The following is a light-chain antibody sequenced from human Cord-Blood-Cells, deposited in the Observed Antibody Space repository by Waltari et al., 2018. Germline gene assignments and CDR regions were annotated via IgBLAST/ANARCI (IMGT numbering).Light chain of an antibody. CDR2: SNN. CDR3: AAWDDSLNGPV. J-gene: IGLJ2*01. CDR1: SSNIGSNT. Sequence: QSVLTPPPSASGPPGQRVTIPCSGSSSNIGSNTVNWYQQLPGTAPKLLIYSNNQRPSGGPDLFSGSNSGTSASLAISGLQSEDEADYYCAAWDDSLNGPVFGGGTKLTVL. V-gene: IGLV1-44*01.